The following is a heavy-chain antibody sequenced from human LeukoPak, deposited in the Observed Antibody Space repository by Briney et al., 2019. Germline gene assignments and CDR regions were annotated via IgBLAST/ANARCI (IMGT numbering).Heavy chain of an antibody. CDR1: GFTFSSYA. J-gene: IGHJ4*02. V-gene: IGHV3-23*01. CDR2: ISGSGGST. CDR3: AKGYGELVNYYFDY. Sequence: GGSLRLSCAASGFTFSSYAMSWVRQAPGKGLEWVSAISGSGGSTYYADSVKGRFTISRDNSKNTLYLQMSSLRAEDTAVYYCAKGYGELVNYYFDYWGQGTLVTVSS. D-gene: IGHD6-13*01.